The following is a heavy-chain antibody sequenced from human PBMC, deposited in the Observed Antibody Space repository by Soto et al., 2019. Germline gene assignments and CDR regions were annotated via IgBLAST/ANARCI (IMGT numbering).Heavy chain of an antibody. Sequence: QVQLVQSGAEVKKPGSSVKVSCKASGGTFSSYTISWVRQAPGQGLEWMGRIIPILGIANYAQKFQGRVTNTADKSTSAAYMELSSLRSEDTAVYYCARCGVMPFDYWGQGTLVTVSS. J-gene: IGHJ4*02. V-gene: IGHV1-69*02. CDR2: IIPILGIA. D-gene: IGHD3-16*01. CDR1: GGTFSSYT. CDR3: ARCGVMPFDY.